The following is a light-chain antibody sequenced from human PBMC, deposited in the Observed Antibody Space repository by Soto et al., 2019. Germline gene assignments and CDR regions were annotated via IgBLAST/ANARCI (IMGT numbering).Light chain of an antibody. CDR3: QQRSNWPPIT. CDR1: QDITNY. J-gene: IGKJ5*01. Sequence: IQMTQSPSSLSASVGDRVTITCQASQDITNYLHWFQQKPGKAPKLLIYDASSLESGVPSRFSGSGSGTEFTLTISSLEPEDFAVYYCQQRSNWPPITFGQGTRLEI. V-gene: IGKV1D-13*01. CDR2: DAS.